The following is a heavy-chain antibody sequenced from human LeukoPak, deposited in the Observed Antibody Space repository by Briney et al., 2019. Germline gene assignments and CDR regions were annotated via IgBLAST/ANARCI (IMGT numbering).Heavy chain of an antibody. V-gene: IGHV4-39*01. D-gene: IGHD3-22*01. J-gene: IGHJ4*02. CDR2: IYYGGNT. CDR1: GGSISSSGYY. Sequence: SGTLSLTCTVSGGSISSSGYYWGWIRQPPGKGLEWIGNIYYGGNTYYNPSLKSRLTISVDTSKNQFSLKLTSVTAADTAVYYCARLRDSSGYYSRVWGQGTLVTVSS. CDR3: ARLRDSSGYYSRV.